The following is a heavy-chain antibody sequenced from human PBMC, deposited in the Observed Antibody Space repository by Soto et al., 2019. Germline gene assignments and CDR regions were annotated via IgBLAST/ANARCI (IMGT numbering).Heavy chain of an antibody. V-gene: IGHV3-23*01. D-gene: IGHD2-15*01. Sequence: GGSLRLSCAASGFTFSSYAMSWVRQAPGKGLEWVSAISGSGGSTYYADSVKGRFTISRDNSKNTLYLQMNSLRAEDTAVNYCARSGVPATIAYFDYWGQGTLVTVSS. CDR2: ISGSGGST. J-gene: IGHJ4*02. CDR3: ARSGVPATIAYFDY. CDR1: GFTFSSYA.